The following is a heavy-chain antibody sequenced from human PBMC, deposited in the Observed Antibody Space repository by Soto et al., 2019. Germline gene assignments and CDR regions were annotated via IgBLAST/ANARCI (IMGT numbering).Heavy chain of an antibody. D-gene: IGHD2-2*01. Sequence: TLSLTCTVSGGSISSGGYYWSWIRQPPGKALEWLALIDWDDDKYYSTSLKTRLTISKDTSKNQVVLTMTNMDPVDTATYYCARTMQYYYYGMDVWGQGTTVTVSS. CDR2: IDWDDDK. J-gene: IGHJ6*02. CDR3: ARTMQYYYYGMDV. CDR1: GGSISSGGYY. V-gene: IGHV2-70*01.